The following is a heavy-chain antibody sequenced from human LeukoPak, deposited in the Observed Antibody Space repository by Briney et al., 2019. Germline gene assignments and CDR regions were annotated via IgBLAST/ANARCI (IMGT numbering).Heavy chain of an antibody. V-gene: IGHV3-53*04. D-gene: IGHD5-18*01. CDR1: GFIVSGNH. J-gene: IGHJ6*02. CDR3: VRHYGYSFGPNFYYYVMDV. CDR2: IYSGGTT. Sequence: GGSLRLSCGASGFIVSGNHMSWVRQAPGKGLEWVSVIYSGGTTYYADPVKGRFTVSRHNSNNTLYLQMNSLRTEDTAVYFCVRHYGYSFGPNFYYYVMDVWGQGTTVTVSS.